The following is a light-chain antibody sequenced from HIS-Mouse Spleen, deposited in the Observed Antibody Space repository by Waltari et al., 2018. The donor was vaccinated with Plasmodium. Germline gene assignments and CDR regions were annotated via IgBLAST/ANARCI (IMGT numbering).Light chain of an antibody. Sequence: EIVLTQSPGTLSLSLGERATLSCRASQSVSSSYLAWYQQKPGQAPRLLIYGASSRATGIPARFSGSGSGTDFTLTISRLEPEDFAVYYCQQYCSSPLTFGGGTKVEIK. CDR2: GAS. CDR1: QSVSSSY. V-gene: IGKV3-20*01. J-gene: IGKJ4*01. CDR3: QQYCSSPLT.